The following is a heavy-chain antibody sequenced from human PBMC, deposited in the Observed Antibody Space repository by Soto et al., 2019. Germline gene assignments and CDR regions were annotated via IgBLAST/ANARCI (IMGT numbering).Heavy chain of an antibody. CDR1: GGSVSSNNW. J-gene: IGHJ4*02. V-gene: IGHV4-4*02. D-gene: IGHD6-13*01. CDR2: IYHNGTT. Sequence: SETLSLTCGVSGGSVSSNNWWSWVRQPPGKGLEWIGEIYHNGTTNYNPSLKSRVTISVDKSRNQFSLKLSSVAAADTAVYYCARGVIAAAGNHFDYWGQGTLVTVTA. CDR3: ARGVIAAAGNHFDY.